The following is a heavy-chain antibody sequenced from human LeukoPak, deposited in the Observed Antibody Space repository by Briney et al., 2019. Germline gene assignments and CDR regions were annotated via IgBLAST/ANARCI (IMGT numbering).Heavy chain of an antibody. Sequence: PSETLSLTCTVSGGSISSYYWSWIRQPPGKGLEWIGYIYYSGSTNYNPSLKSRVTISVDTSKNQFSLKLSSVTAADTAVYYCTRSLEADSRDYYYYYYGMDVWGQGTTVTASS. D-gene: IGHD3-22*01. CDR2: IYYSGST. CDR1: GGSISSYY. J-gene: IGHJ6*02. CDR3: TRSLEADSRDYYYYYYGMDV. V-gene: IGHV4-59*01.